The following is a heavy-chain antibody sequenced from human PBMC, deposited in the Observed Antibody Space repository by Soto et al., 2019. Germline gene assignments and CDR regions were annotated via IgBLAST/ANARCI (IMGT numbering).Heavy chain of an antibody. CDR2: ISYDGSNK. D-gene: IGHD3-22*01. Sequence: SLRLSCAASGFTFSSYAMHWVRQAPGKGLEWVAVISYDGSNKYYADSVKGRFTISRDNSKNTLYLQMNSLRAEDTAVYYCARVNYDSSGAAYYYYGMDVWGQGTTVTVS. CDR1: GFTFSSYA. V-gene: IGHV3-30-3*01. J-gene: IGHJ6*02. CDR3: ARVNYDSSGAAYYYYGMDV.